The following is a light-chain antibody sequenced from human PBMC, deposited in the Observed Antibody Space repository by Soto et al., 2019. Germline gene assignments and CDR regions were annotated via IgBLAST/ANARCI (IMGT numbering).Light chain of an antibody. V-gene: IGKV3-11*01. CDR3: QQRSDWLT. CDR1: QSVSTA. CDR2: DAS. J-gene: IGKJ4*01. Sequence: EIVLTQSPATLSLSPGERATLSCRASQSVSTALAWYQLKPGQAPRLLIYDASIRATGIPARFSGSGSGTDFTLTISSLQPEDFAVYYCQQRSDWLTFGGGTKVEIK.